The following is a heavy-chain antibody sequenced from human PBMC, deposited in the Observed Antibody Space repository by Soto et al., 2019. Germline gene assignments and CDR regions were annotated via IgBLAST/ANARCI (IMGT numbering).Heavy chain of an antibody. CDR2: IYSGGST. CDR1: GFTVSSNY. Sequence: GGSLRLSCAASGFTVSSNYMSWVRQAPGKGLEWVSVIYSGGSTYYADSVKGRFTISRDNSKNTLYLQMNSLRAEDTAVYYCARLQLEHDAFEIWGQGTMVTVSS. CDR3: ARLQLEHDAFEI. V-gene: IGHV3-53*01. J-gene: IGHJ3*02. D-gene: IGHD1-1*01.